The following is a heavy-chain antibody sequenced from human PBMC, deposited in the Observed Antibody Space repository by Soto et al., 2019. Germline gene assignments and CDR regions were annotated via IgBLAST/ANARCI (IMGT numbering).Heavy chain of an antibody. V-gene: IGHV5-51*01. J-gene: IGHJ6*02. CDR1: GYSFTSYW. CDR2: IYPGDSDT. D-gene: IGHD5-18*01. CDR3: ARRGTLGCSLVYYYYGMDV. Sequence: PGESLKISCKGSGYSFTSYWIGWVRQMPGKGLEWMGIIYPGDSDTRYGPSFQGQVTISADKSISTAYLQWSSLKASDTAMYYCARRGTLGCSLVYYYYGMDVWGQGTTVTVSS.